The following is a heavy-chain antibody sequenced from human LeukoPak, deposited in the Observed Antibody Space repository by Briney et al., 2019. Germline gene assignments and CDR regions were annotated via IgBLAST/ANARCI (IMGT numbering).Heavy chain of an antibody. Sequence: PGGSLRLSCAASGFTFSSYWMHWVRQPPGKGLVWVSRINSDGSSTTYADSVKGRFSTSRDNAKNTLYLQMNSLRVEDTAVYYCARDGDYASNYFDPWGQGTLVTVSS. CDR1: GFTFSSYW. V-gene: IGHV3-74*01. CDR3: ARDGDYASNYFDP. D-gene: IGHD4-17*01. CDR2: INSDGSST. J-gene: IGHJ5*02.